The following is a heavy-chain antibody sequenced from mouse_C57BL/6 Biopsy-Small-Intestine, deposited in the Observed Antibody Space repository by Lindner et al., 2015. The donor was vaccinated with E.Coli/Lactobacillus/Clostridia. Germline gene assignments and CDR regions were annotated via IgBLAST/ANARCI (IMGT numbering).Heavy chain of an antibody. CDR1: GYTFTSYG. CDR2: IYPRSGDT. CDR3: ARRGISGYVYFDY. J-gene: IGHJ2*01. D-gene: IGHD3-2*02. V-gene: IGHV1-81*01. Sequence: VQLQESGAEVARPGASVKLSCKASGYTFTSYGISWVKQGIGQGLEWIGEIYPRSGDTYYNEKLKGKATLTADKSSSTAYMELRSLTSEDSAVYFCARRGISGYVYFDYWGQGTTLTVSS.